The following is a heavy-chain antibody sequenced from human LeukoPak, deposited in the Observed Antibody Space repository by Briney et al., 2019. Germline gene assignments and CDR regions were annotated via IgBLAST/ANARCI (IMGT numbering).Heavy chain of an antibody. CDR2: ISYDGSNK. J-gene: IGHJ4*02. V-gene: IGHV3-30-3*01. CDR1: GFTFSSYA. CDR3: AKDRVGLSGTTVY. D-gene: IGHD1-7*01. Sequence: GRSLRLSCAASGFTFSSYAMHWVRQAPGKGLEWVAVISYDGSNKYYADSVKGRFTISRDNSKNTLYLQMNSLRAEDTAVYYCAKDRVGLSGTTVYWGQGTLVTVSS.